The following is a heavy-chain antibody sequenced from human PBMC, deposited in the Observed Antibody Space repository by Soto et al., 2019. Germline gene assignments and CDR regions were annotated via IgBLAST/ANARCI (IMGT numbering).Heavy chain of an antibody. CDR1: GFSFSKAW. CDR2: IKNKTDGGIT. V-gene: IGHV3-15*01. J-gene: IGHJ4*02. D-gene: IGHD3-3*01. CDR3: ITDPYYDFWSGYHFDY. Sequence: VGSLRLSCAAYGFSFSKAWMSWVRLTPGKGLEWVGRIKNKTDGGITDYPTPVRDRFTISRDDSRSTLYLQMNSLKTEDTAVYYCITDPYYDFWSGYHFDYWGQGTLVTVSS.